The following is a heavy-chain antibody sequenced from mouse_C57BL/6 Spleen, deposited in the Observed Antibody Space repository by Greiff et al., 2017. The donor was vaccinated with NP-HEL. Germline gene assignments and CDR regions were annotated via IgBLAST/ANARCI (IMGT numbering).Heavy chain of an antibody. Sequence: VQLQQSGTVLARPGASVKMSCKTSGYTFTSYWMHWVKQRPGQGLEWIGAIYPGNSDTSYNQKFKGKAKLTAETSASTAYMELRSLTNEDSAVYYCTRGSYSNFYFDYWGQGTTLTVSS. CDR2: IYPGNSDT. D-gene: IGHD2-5*01. V-gene: IGHV1-5*01. CDR1: GYTFTSYW. CDR3: TRGSYSNFYFDY. J-gene: IGHJ2*01.